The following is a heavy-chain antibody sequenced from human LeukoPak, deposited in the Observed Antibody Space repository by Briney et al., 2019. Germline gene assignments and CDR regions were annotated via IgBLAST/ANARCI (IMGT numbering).Heavy chain of an antibody. CDR1: GFTFSSNW. J-gene: IGHJ4*02. D-gene: IGHD3-22*01. CDR2: IKQDGSEK. CDR3: ARLRSGYYVDY. V-gene: IGHV3-7*01. Sequence: GSLRLSCAASGFTFSSNWMNWVRQAPGKGLEWVATIKQDGSEKYYVDSVKGRFTISRDNAKNSLYLQMNSLRAEDTAVYYCARLRSGYYVDYSGQGTLVAVSS.